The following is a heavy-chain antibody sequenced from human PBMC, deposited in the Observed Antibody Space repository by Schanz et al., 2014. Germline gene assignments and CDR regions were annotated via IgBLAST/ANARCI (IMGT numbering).Heavy chain of an antibody. CDR2: ISNDGNSQ. CDR1: GVTFSSYS. Sequence: QLVESGGGVVQPGRSLSLSCAGSGVTFSSYSMHWVRQAPGKGLEWVAVISNDGNSQYYAASVRGRFTISRDNSKNTVYLQMNSLRSEDTAVYYCTRDRGALINHNDALDLWGQGTMVSVSS. J-gene: IGHJ3*01. V-gene: IGHV3-30*04. D-gene: IGHD3-16*01. CDR3: TRDRGALINHNDALDL.